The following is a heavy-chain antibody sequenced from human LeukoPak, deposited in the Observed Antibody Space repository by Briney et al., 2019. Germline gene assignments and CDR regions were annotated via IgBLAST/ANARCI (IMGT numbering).Heavy chain of an antibody. J-gene: IGHJ3*02. Sequence: PGGSLRLSCAASGFTFSSYSMNWVRQAPGKGLEWVSSISSSSSYIYYAESVKGRFTISRDNAKNSLYLQMNSLRAEDTAVYYCARGFCSSTSCYAFDIWGQGTMVTVSS. D-gene: IGHD2-2*01. CDR2: ISSSSSYI. CDR1: GFTFSSYS. V-gene: IGHV3-21*01. CDR3: ARGFCSSTSCYAFDI.